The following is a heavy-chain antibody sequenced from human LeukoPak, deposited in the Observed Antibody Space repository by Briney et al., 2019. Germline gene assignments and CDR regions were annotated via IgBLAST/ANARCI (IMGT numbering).Heavy chain of an antibody. D-gene: IGHD2-15*01. J-gene: IGHJ1*01. Sequence: SEILSLTCTVSGGSISSYYWSWIRQPPGKGLEWIGYIYYSGSTNYNPSLKSRVTISVDTSKNQFSLKLSSVTAADTAVYYCARDRAPYCSGGSCLWHWGQGTLVTVSS. CDR1: GGSISSYY. CDR3: ARDRAPYCSGGSCLWH. CDR2: IYYSGST. V-gene: IGHV4-59*01.